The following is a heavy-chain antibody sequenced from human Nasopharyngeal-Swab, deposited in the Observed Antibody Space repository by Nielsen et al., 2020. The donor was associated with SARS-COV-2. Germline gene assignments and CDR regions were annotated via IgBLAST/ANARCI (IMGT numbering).Heavy chain of an antibody. Sequence: WIRQPPGKGLEWIGEINHSGSTNYNPSLKSRVTISVDTSKNQFSLKLSSVTAADTAVYYCARGRGVPGGSLGRFAQPDAFDIWGQGTMVTVSS. CDR3: ARGRGVPGGSLGRFAQPDAFDI. D-gene: IGHD2-15*01. CDR2: INHSGST. V-gene: IGHV4-34*01. J-gene: IGHJ3*02.